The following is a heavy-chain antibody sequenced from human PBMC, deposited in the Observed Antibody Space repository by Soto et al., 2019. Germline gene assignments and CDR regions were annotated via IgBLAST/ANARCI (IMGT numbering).Heavy chain of an antibody. J-gene: IGHJ4*02. CDR2: IYYSGST. CDR3: ARRLRTSGSGWPIDY. V-gene: IGHV4-39*01. Sequence: QLQLQESGPGLVKPSETLSLTCTVSGGSISSSSYYWGWIRQPPGKGLEWIGSIYYSGSTYYNPSLKSRVTISVDTSKNQFSLKLSSVTAADTAVYYCARRLRTSGSGWPIDYWGQGTLVTVSS. CDR1: GGSISSSSYY. D-gene: IGHD6-19*01.